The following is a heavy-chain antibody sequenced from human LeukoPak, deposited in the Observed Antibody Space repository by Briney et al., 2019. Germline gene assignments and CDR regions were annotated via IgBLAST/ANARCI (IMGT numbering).Heavy chain of an antibody. J-gene: IGHJ4*02. D-gene: IGHD4-17*01. V-gene: IGHV4-34*01. CDR2: IYHSGST. Sequence: SETLSLTCAVYGGSFSGYYWSWIRQPPGKGLEWIGEIYHSGSTNYNPSLKSRVTISVDKSKNQFSLKLSSVTAADTAVYYCASTTTVTTYRRGDYFDYWGQGTLVTVSS. CDR3: ASTTTVTTYRRGDYFDY. CDR1: GGSFSGYY.